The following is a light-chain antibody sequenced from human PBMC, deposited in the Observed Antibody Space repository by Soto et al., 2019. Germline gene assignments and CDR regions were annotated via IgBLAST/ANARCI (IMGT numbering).Light chain of an antibody. J-gene: IGKJ5*01. V-gene: IGKV1-9*01. Sequence: DIQLTQSPSFLSASVGDRVTITCRASQGISSYLAWYQQKPGKAPKLLIYAASTLQSGVPSRFSDSGSGTEFTLTISSLQPEDFATYYCQQLNSFFGQGTRLEIK. CDR3: QQLNSF. CDR1: QGISSY. CDR2: AAS.